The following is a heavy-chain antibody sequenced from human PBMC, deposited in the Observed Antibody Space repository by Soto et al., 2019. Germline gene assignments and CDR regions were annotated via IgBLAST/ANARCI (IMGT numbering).Heavy chain of an antibody. CDR3: ATDLVAAAAGSLDY. J-gene: IGHJ4*02. CDR2: FDPEDGET. CDR1: GYTLTELS. D-gene: IGHD6-13*01. Sequence: APVKVSCKVSGYTLTELSMHWVRQAPGKGLEWVGGFDPEDGETIYAQKFQGRVTMTEDTSTDTAYMELSSLRSEDTAVYYCATDLVAAAAGSLDYWGQGTLVTVTS. V-gene: IGHV1-24*01.